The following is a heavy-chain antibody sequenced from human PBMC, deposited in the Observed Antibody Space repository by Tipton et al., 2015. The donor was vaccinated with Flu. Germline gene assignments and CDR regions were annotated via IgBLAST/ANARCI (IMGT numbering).Heavy chain of an antibody. CDR2: MSPKSGNT. CDR1: GYTFSSYD. D-gene: IGHD4-17*01. V-gene: IGHV1-8*01. J-gene: IGHJ4*02. CDR3: ARVPPHGDPYDY. Sequence: QVQLVQSGAEVKKPGASVKVSCKASGYTFSSYDINWVRQATGQGLEWMGWMSPKSGNTGYAQKFQGRVTMTRNPSISTAYMELSSLTSEDTAVYYCARVPPHGDPYDYWGQGTLVTVSS.